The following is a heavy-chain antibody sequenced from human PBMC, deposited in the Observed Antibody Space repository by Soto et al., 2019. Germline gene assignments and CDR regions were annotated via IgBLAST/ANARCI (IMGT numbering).Heavy chain of an antibody. Sequence: GGSLRLSCAASGFTLSNYAMYWVRQAPGKGLEWVTLISYDGTNKHYADSVKGRFTISRDNYKGMVFLQMNRLRGEDTSIYYCARARGYCTSGSCYSPGTATHYALDVWGQGTAVTVSS. CDR3: ARARGYCTSGSCYSPGTATHYALDV. V-gene: IGHV3-30*04. J-gene: IGHJ6*02. CDR1: GFTLSNYA. CDR2: ISYDGTNK. D-gene: IGHD2-15*01.